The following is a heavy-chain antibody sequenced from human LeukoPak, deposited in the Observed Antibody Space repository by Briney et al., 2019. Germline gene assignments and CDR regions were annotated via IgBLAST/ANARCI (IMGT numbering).Heavy chain of an antibody. CDR2: MYHSEST. D-gene: IGHD2-2*01. CDR1: GYSISSGYY. V-gene: IGHV4-38-2*02. CDR3: VRDCECTSASCYPVDH. Sequence: SETLSLTCAVSGYSISSGYYWGWLRQPPGNGLEWIGSMYHSESTYYNPSLKSRVTISVDTSKNQFSLKLSSVTAADTAVYYCVRDCECTSASCYPVDHWGQGTPVTVSS. J-gene: IGHJ4*02.